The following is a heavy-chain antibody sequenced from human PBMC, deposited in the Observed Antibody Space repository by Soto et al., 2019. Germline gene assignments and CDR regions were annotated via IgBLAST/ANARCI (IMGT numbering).Heavy chain of an antibody. CDR2: ISYDGSNK. V-gene: IGHV3-30*18. J-gene: IGHJ6*02. D-gene: IGHD3-22*01. CDR1: GFTFSSYG. CDR3: AKDIFYDSSGYLYYYYYGMDV. Sequence: PGGSLRLSCAASGFTFSSYGMHWVRQAPGKGLEWVAVISYDGSNKYYADSVKGRFTISRDNSKNTLYLQMNSLRAEDTAVYYCAKDIFYDSSGYLYYYYYGMDVWGQGTTVTVSS.